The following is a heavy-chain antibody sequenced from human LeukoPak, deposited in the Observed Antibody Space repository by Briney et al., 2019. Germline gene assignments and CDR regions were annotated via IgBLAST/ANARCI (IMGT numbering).Heavy chain of an antibody. CDR2: ISYDGSNK. V-gene: IGHV3-30-3*01. CDR3: ARSLMSSSWQRIDY. Sequence: GGSLRLSCAASGFTFSSYAMHWVRQAPGKGLEWVAVISYDGSNKYYADSVKGRFTISRDNSKNTLYLQMNSLRAEDTAVYYCARSLMSSSWQRIDYWGQGTLVTVSS. J-gene: IGHJ4*02. D-gene: IGHD6-13*01. CDR1: GFTFSSYA.